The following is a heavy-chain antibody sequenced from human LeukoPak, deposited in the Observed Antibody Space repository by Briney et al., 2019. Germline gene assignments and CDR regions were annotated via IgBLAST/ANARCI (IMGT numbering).Heavy chain of an antibody. Sequence: GGSLRLSCVASGFTFRDHGMDWVRQAPGKGLEWVAVIAADGGVKQYADSVKGRFTLARDNSKNTLSLQMNILSVEDTAVYYCAREATWGQWYFDLWGQGTPVTVSS. D-gene: IGHD6-19*01. CDR3: AREATWGQWYFDL. J-gene: IGHJ4*02. V-gene: IGHV3-30*03. CDR1: GFTFRDHG. CDR2: IAADGGVK.